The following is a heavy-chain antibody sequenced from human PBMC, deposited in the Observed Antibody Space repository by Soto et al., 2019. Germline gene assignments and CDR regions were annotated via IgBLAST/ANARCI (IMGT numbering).Heavy chain of an antibody. Sequence: PGGSLRLSCAASGVTFSSYDMHWVRQATGKGLEWVSSIGTAGDTYYPGSVKGRFTISRENAKNSLYLQMNSLRAADTAVYYCARVGRLRFFDYWGQGTLVTVSS. CDR2: IGTAGDT. V-gene: IGHV3-13*04. D-gene: IGHD5-12*01. CDR3: ARVGRLRFFDY. J-gene: IGHJ4*02. CDR1: GVTFSSYD.